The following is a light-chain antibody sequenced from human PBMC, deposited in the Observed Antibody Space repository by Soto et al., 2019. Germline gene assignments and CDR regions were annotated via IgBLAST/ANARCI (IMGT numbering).Light chain of an antibody. CDR1: QSISDT. CDR3: QQYNNWPWT. Sequence: EIVLTQSQATLSVSPGRRASLXCRASQSISDTLAWYQQKPGQAPRLLIYSASRRATGFPARFSGSGSGTDFTLTISSLQSEDFAVYYCQQYNNWPWTFGQGTKVDI. CDR2: SAS. J-gene: IGKJ1*01. V-gene: IGKV3-15*01.